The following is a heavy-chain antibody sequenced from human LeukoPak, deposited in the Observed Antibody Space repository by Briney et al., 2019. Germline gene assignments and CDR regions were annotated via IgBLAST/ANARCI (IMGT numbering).Heavy chain of an antibody. V-gene: IGHV3-23*01. CDR3: AKSPVSSCRGSFCYPFDY. CDR1: GFTFSSYD. Sequence: GGSLRLSCAASGFTFSSYDMTWVRQAPGRGLEWVSSIRPSGDNTYYGDSVKGRFTISRDNSRNTLYLQMNTLRAEDTAVYFCAKSPVSSCRGSFCYPFDYWGQGNLVTVSS. CDR2: IRPSGDNT. J-gene: IGHJ4*02. D-gene: IGHD2-15*01.